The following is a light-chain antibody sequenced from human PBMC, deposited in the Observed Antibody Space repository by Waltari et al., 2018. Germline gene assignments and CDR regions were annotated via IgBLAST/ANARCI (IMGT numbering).Light chain of an antibody. CDR1: KRVSGY. V-gene: IGKV1-39*01. CDR3: QKTYSNVRT. Sequence: DIQMTQSPSSLPASAGDSVTITCRTSKRVSGYFNWYQQKPGQAPKLLIYAASSLHSGVPSRFSGSGFGTDFTLTINGLQPEDFAVYYCQKTYSNVRTFGQGTKVDVK. CDR2: AAS. J-gene: IGKJ1*01.